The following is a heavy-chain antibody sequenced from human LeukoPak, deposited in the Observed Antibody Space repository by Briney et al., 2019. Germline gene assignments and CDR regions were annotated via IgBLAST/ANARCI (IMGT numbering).Heavy chain of an antibody. CDR2: ISYDGSNK. CDR1: GFTFSSYA. CDR3: AKTMAAATDY. D-gene: IGHD2-15*01. Sequence: PGGSLRLSCAASGFTFSSYAMHWVRQAPGKGLEWVAVISYDGSNKYYADSVKGRFTISRDNSKNTLYLQMNSLRAEDTAVYHCAKTMAAATDYWGQGTLVTVSS. J-gene: IGHJ4*02. V-gene: IGHV3-30-3*02.